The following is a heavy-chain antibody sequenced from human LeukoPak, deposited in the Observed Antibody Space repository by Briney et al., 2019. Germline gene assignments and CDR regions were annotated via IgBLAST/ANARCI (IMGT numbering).Heavy chain of an antibody. J-gene: IGHJ4*02. CDR1: GGSISSYY. CDR3: ARVRPGVGGVLFGIAADPYYFDY. Sequence: PSETLSLTCTVSGGSISSYYWSWIRQPPGKGLEWIGYIYYSGSTNYNPSLKSRVTISVDTSKIQFSLKLSSVTAADTAVYYCARVRPGVGGVLFGIAADPYYFDYWGQGTLVTVSS. CDR2: IYYSGST. D-gene: IGHD6-13*01. V-gene: IGHV4-59*01.